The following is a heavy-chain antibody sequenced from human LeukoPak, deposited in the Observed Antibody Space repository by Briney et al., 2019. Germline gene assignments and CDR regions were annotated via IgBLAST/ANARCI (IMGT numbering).Heavy chain of an antibody. J-gene: IGHJ4*02. CDR2: MNPNSGNT. D-gene: IGHD2-21*02. CDR3: ARPRTVGCSNDCYYFDY. Sequence: ASVKVSCKASGYTFTSYDINWVRQATGQRLEWMGWMNPNSGNTGYAQKFQGRVTMTRNTSISTAYMELSSLKTEDTAVYYCARPRTVGCSNDCYYFDYWGQGTLVTVSS. CDR1: GYTFTSYD. V-gene: IGHV1-8*01.